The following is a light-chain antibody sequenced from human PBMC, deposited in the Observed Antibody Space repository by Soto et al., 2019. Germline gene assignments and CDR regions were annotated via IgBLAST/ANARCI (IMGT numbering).Light chain of an antibody. V-gene: IGKV3-20*01. CDR3: EEYGSSPET. Sequence: EIVLTQSPGTLSLSQGERATLSCRASQSVSSSYLAWYQQKPGQAPRLLLYGASSRATGIPDRLSGSGSGRDFTLTISRLETDGFAVYYGEEYGSSPETCGQGIKLEIK. CDR1: QSVSSSY. CDR2: GAS. J-gene: IGKJ2*01.